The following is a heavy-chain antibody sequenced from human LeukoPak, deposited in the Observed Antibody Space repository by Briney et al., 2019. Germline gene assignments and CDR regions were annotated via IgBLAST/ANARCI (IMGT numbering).Heavy chain of an antibody. CDR3: ARVAGPKGRPRFDY. V-gene: IGHV1-8*01. CDR1: GYTFSNYD. J-gene: IGHJ4*02. Sequence: GASVKVSCKASGYTFSNYDINWVRQATGQGLEWMGWMNPNSGNAGYAQKFQGRVTMTSDTSINTAYMELSSLTSDDTAVYYCARVAGPKGRPRFDYWGQGTLATVSS. D-gene: IGHD6-19*01. CDR2: MNPNSGNA.